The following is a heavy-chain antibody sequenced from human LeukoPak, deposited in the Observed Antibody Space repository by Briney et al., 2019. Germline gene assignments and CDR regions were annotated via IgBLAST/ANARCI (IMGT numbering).Heavy chain of an antibody. V-gene: IGHV4-61*02. CDR2: IYTSGNT. J-gene: IGHJ4*02. D-gene: IGHD1-14*01. Sequence: SETLSLTCTVSGGSITSGSYYWSWIRQPAGKGLEWIGRIYTSGNTNYNPSLKSRVTISVDTSRNQFSLKLRSVTAADTAVYYCAKATGYLLWGQGTLVTVSS. CDR1: GGSITSGSYY. CDR3: AKATGYLL.